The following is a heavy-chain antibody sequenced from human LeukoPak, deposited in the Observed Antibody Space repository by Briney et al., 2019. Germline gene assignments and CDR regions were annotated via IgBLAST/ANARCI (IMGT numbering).Heavy chain of an antibody. D-gene: IGHD4-17*01. CDR3: ATTTVTTGVDY. CDR2: INHSGST. J-gene: IGHJ4*02. Sequence: PSETLSLTCAVYGGSFSGYYWSWIRQPPGKGLEWIGEINHSGSTNYNPSLKSRVTISVDTSKNQFSLKLSSVTAADTAVYYCATTTVTTGVDYWGQGTLVTVSS. CDR1: GGSFSGYY. V-gene: IGHV4-34*01.